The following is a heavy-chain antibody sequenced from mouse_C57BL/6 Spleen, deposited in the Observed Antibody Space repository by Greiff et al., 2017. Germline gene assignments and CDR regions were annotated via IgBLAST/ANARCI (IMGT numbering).Heavy chain of an antibody. CDR2: INPNSGYT. J-gene: IGHJ2*01. Sequence: LMESGAELARPGASVKMSCKASGYTFTSYTMHWVKQRPGQGLEWIGYINPNSGYTKYNQKFKDKATLTVDNSSSTAYMQLSSLPSEDSAVYYCARSGTTLEVEGDYWGQGTTLTVSS. V-gene: IGHV1-4*01. D-gene: IGHD1-1*01. CDR1: GYTFTSYT. CDR3: ARSGTTLEVEGDY.